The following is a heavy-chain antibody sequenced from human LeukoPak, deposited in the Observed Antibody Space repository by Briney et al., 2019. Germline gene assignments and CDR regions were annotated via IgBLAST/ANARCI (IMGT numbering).Heavy chain of an antibody. CDR3: ARHPLPYYFDY. CDR2: ISSSGDSI. CDR1: GFTFSNYE. Sequence: PGGSLRLSCAASGFTFSNYEMNWVRQAPGKGLEWVSYISSSGDSIYYTDSVKGRFTISRDNAKNSLYLQMNSLRAEDTAVYYCARHPLPYYFDYWGQGTLVTVSS. J-gene: IGHJ4*02. V-gene: IGHV3-48*03.